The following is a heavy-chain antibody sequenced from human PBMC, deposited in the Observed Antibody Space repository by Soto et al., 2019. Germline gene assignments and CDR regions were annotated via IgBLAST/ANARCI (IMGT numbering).Heavy chain of an antibody. CDR2: IYSGGST. CDR3: ARDAEILTIAAAATGPYYYYYMDV. CDR1: GFTVSSNY. D-gene: IGHD6-13*01. Sequence: GGSLRLSCAASGFTVSSNYMSWVRQAPGKGLEWVSVIYSGGSTYYADSVKGRFTISRDNSKNTLYLQMNSLRAEDTAVYYCARDAEILTIAAAATGPYYYYYMDVWGKGTTVTVSS. V-gene: IGHV3-66*01. J-gene: IGHJ6*03.